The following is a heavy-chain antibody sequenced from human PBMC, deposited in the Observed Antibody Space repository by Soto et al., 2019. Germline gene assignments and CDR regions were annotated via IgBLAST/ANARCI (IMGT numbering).Heavy chain of an antibody. J-gene: IGHJ6*03. CDR1: GGSFSGYY. V-gene: IGHV4-34*01. CDR3: GRGPTTGRDDYYYYYYMDV. D-gene: IGHD4-4*01. Sequence: SETLSLTCAVYGGSFSGYYWSWIRQPPGKGLGWIGEINHSGSTNYNPSLKSRVTISVDTSKNQFSLKLSSVTAADTAVYYCGRGPTTGRDDYYYYYYMDVWGKGTTVTVSS. CDR2: INHSGST.